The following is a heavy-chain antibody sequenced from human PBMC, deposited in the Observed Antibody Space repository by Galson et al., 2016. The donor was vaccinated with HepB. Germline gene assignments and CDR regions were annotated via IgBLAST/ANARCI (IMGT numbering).Heavy chain of an antibody. CDR3: AKVKTGGDYDFWSLDN. D-gene: IGHD3-3*01. J-gene: IGHJ4*02. Sequence: SLRLSCAASGFTFSSYAMSWVRQAPGKGLEWVSAISGSGGSTYYADSVKGRFTISRDNSKNTLYLQMNSLRAEDTAVYYCAKVKTGGDYDFWSLDNWGQGTLVTVSS. CDR1: GFTFSSYA. V-gene: IGHV3-23*01. CDR2: ISGSGGST.